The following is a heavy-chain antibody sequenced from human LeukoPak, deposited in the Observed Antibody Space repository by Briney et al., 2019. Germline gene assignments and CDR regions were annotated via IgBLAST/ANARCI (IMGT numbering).Heavy chain of an antibody. V-gene: IGHV4-39*01. CDR3: ARRGAQWLVRVGEVD. CDR1: GDSMSNSNSY. CDR2: IYYDGKT. Sequence: SETLSLTCTVSGDSMSNSNSYWAWNRQPPGKGLEWIGSIYYDGKTYYSPSLRSRVTISVDTSKNQFSLKLSSVTAADTAVYYCARRGAQWLVRVGEVDWGQGTLVTVSS. J-gene: IGHJ4*02. D-gene: IGHD6-19*01.